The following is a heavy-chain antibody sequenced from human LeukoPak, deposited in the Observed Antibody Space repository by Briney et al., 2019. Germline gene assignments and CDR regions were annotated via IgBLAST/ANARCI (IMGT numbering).Heavy chain of an antibody. J-gene: IGHJ6*04. CDR1: GFTFSSYE. D-gene: IGHD3-10*02. CDR3: AELSITMIGGV. V-gene: IGHV3-48*03. CDR2: ISSSGSTI. Sequence: GGSLRLSCAASGFTFSSYEMNWVRQAPGKGLEWVSYISSSGSTIYYADSVKGRFTISRDNAKNSLYLQMNSLRAEDTAVYYCAELSITMIGGVWGKGTTVTILS.